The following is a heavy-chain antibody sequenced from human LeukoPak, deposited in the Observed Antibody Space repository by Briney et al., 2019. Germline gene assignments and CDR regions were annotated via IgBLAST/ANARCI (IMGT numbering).Heavy chain of an antibody. CDR1: VFTSSSYA. CDR2: ISGSGGST. D-gene: IGHD3-10*01. J-gene: IGHJ5*02. V-gene: IGHV3-23*01. CDR3: ARETIGSGKRLDP. Sequence: GGFLRLSCAASVFTSSSYAMSWVRQAPGKGLEWVSAISGSGGSTYYADSVKGRFTISRDNSKNTLYLQMNSLRAEDTAVYYCARETIGSGKRLDPWGQGTLVTVSS.